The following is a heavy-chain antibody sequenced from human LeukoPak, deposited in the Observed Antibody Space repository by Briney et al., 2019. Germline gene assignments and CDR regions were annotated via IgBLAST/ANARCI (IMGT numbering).Heavy chain of an antibody. CDR2: ISAYNGNT. CDR1: GYTFTSYG. V-gene: IGHV1-18*01. J-gene: IGHJ4*02. CDR3: ARVSELRIPRTFIAVTAGRRGYFDY. Sequence: ASVKVSCKASGYTFTSYGISWVRQAPGQGLEWMGWISAYNGNTNYAQKLQGRVTMTTDTSTSTAYMELRSLRSDDTAVYYCARVSELRIPRTFIAVTAGRRGYFDYWGQGTLVTVSS. D-gene: IGHD6-19*01.